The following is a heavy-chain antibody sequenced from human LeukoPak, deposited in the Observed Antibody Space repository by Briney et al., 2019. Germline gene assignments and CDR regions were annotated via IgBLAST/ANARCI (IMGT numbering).Heavy chain of an antibody. CDR1: GFTFTTYS. J-gene: IGHJ2*01. CDR2: ISSSSSTV. CDR3: ARPMVRETDWYFDL. D-gene: IGHD3-10*01. Sequence: GGSLTLSCAASGFTFTTYSMDWVRQAPAKGLEWVSYISSSSSTVHYAATVKGRFTVSRDNAKNSLYLQMDSLRDEDTAVYYCARPMVRETDWYFDLWGRGTQVTVSS. V-gene: IGHV3-48*02.